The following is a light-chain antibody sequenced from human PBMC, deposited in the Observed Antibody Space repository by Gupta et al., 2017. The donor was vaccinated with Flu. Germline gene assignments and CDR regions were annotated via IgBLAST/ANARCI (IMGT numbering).Light chain of an antibody. Sequence: DIVMIQPPHFLAASPAERATINCYTCHHVLFYTNNKTYLAWYQQKPGQPPQLLIYWASSRASGVPDRFSGSGSGTDFTLTISSLQAEDVAVYYCQQYFSTPLTFGGGTKVEIK. V-gene: IGKV4-1*01. CDR1: HHVLFYTNNKTY. J-gene: IGKJ4*01. CDR3: QQYFSTPLT. CDR2: WAS.